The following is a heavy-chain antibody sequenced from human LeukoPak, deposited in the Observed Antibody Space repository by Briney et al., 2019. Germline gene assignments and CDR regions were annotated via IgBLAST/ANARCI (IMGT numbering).Heavy chain of an antibody. CDR1: GNSIRSYY. CDR2: IYYSGTT. J-gene: IGHJ4*02. V-gene: IGHV4-59*08. CDR3: ARQSEGFDS. Sequence: PSETLSLTCTVSGNSIRSYYWNWIRQPPGKGLEWIGYIYYSGTTSYNPSLRSRVTISVDKSKNQFSLRLTSVTAADTAVYYCARQSEGFDSWGQGTLVTVSS.